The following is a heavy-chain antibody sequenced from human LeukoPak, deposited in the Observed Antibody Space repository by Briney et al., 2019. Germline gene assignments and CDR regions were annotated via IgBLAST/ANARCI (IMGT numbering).Heavy chain of an antibody. J-gene: IGHJ4*01. CDR2: IYPDVRT. Sequence: GGSLRLSWAVSTSTRAVIYMSGVSQAPGRGLQWVSVIYPDVRTYYADTVKGRFTISREISRNTLLLQMNSLRPDDPPVHYCARTSPVFGYVDFWGQGTLVTVSS. V-gene: IGHV3-53*01. CDR3: ARTSPVFGYVDF. CDR1: TSTRAVIY. D-gene: IGHD3-10*01.